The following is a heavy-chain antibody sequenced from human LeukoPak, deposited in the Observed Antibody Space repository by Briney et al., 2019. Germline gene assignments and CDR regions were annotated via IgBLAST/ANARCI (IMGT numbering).Heavy chain of an antibody. D-gene: IGHD2-2*01. CDR3: ARDPSLYCATTSCYDLDY. Sequence: GGSLRLSCAASGFTLSTYSMNWVRQAAGKGLEWVSYISAGSTTVYYADSVKGRFTMSRDNAKNSLFLQMDSPTAEDTAVYYCARDPSLYCATTSCYDLDYWGQGTLVTVSS. CDR1: GFTLSTYS. V-gene: IGHV3-48*04. J-gene: IGHJ4*02. CDR2: ISAGSTTV.